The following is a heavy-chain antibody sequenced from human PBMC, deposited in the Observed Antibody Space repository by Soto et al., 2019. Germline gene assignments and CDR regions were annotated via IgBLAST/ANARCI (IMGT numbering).Heavy chain of an antibody. D-gene: IGHD1-1*01. J-gene: IGHJ4*02. CDR1: RYTFTSYY. Sequence: QVQLVQSGAEVMQPGASVKVSCKASRYTFTSYYIQWVRQAPGQGLEWMGIINPSGGSTNYAQKFQGRVTMTRDTSTSTVYMELSSLRSEDTAIYYCSRGYPPRDQLGNLPGAFWGQGTLVTVSS. CDR2: INPSGGST. V-gene: IGHV1-46*03. CDR3: SRGYPPRDQLGNLPGAF.